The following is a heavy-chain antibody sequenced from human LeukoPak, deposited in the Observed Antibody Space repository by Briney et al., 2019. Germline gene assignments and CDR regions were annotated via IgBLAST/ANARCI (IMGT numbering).Heavy chain of an antibody. CDR2: ISSSSSYI. D-gene: IGHD2-2*02. Sequence: GGSLRLSCAASGFTFSSYSMNWVRQAPGKGLEWVSYISSSSSYIYYADSVKGRFTISRDNAKNSLYLQMNSLRAEDTAVYYCARVPAAIRYYYYYYMDVWGTGTTVTVSS. J-gene: IGHJ6*03. V-gene: IGHV3-21*05. CDR3: ARVPAAIRYYYYYYMDV. CDR1: GFTFSSYS.